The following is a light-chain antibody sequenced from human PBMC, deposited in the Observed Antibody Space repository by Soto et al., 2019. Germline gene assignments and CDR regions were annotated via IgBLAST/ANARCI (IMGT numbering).Light chain of an antibody. J-gene: IGKJ5*01. CDR3: QQYYSYPLT. V-gene: IGKV1-12*01. CDR1: QGINNW. CDR2: AAS. Sequence: DIQMTQSPSSVSASEGDRVTITCRASQGINNWLAWYQQKPGKAPKLLIYAASSLQSGVPSRFSGSGSGTDFTLTISCLQSEDFATYYCQQYYSYPLTFGQGTRLEI.